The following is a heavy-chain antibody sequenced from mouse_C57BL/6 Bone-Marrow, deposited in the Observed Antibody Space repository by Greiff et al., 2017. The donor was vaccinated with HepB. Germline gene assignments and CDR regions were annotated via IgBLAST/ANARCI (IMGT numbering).Heavy chain of an antibody. CDR1: GFTFSDYY. D-gene: IGHD2-3*01. J-gene: IGHJ2*01. Sequence: EVNVVESGGGLVQPGGSLKLSCAASGFTFSDYYMYWVRQTPEKRLEWVAYISNGGGSTYYPDTVKGRFTISRDNAKNTLYLQMSRLKSEDTAMYYCARDGYYVDYWGQGTTLTVSS. CDR2: ISNGGGST. CDR3: ARDGYYVDY. V-gene: IGHV5-12*01.